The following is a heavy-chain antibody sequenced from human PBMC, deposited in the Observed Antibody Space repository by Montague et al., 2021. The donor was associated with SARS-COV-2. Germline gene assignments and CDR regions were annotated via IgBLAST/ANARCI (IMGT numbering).Heavy chain of an antibody. D-gene: IGHD2-2*01. V-gene: IGHV4-34*01. CDR3: TREGYQVLWSDYYYYGMDV. CDR1: GGSFSGYY. CDR2: INHSGST. J-gene: IGHJ6*02. Sequence: SETLSLTCAVYGGSFSGYYWSWIRQPPGKGLEWIGEINHSGSTNSNPSLKSRVTISVDTSKNRFSLELSSVTAADTAVYYCTREGYQVLWSDYYYYGMDVWGQGTTVTVSS.